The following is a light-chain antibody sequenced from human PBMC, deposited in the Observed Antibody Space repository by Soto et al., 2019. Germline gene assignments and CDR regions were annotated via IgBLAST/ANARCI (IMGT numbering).Light chain of an antibody. J-gene: IGKJ2*01. Sequence: DIVMTQSPDSLTLSRGERATINCKSSQSVLHSSDNKNYLAWYQQKPGQPPKLLIYWASTRETGVPDRFSGRGSGTDFTLTISSLQAEDEAVYYCQQYYSVVPYTFVQGTKLEI. V-gene: IGKV4-1*01. CDR2: WAS. CDR1: QSVLHSSDNKNY. CDR3: QQYYSVVPYT.